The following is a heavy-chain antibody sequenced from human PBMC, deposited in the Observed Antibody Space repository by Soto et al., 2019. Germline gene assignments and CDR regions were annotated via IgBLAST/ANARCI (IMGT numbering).Heavy chain of an antibody. D-gene: IGHD5-12*01. V-gene: IGHV3-11*01. CDR3: ARDYSGSSHYYYMDV. Sequence: GGSLRLSCAASGFTFSDYYMSWIRQAPGKGLEWVSYISRSGNTIYYADSVKGRFTISRDNAKTSLYLQMNSLRAEDTAVYYCARDYSGSSHYYYMDVWGKGTTVTVSS. J-gene: IGHJ6*03. CDR2: ISRSGNTI. CDR1: GFTFSDYY.